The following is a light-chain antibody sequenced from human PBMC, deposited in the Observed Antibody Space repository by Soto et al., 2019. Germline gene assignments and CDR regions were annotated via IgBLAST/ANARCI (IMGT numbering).Light chain of an antibody. CDR3: GLFASSSTYV. V-gene: IGLV2-18*01. J-gene: IGLJ1*01. CDR1: SSDVGSYNR. CDR2: EVT. Sequence: QSVLTQPPSVSGSPGQSVTISCTGTSSDVGSYNRVSWYQQPPGTAPKLMIYEVTNRPSGVPDRFSGSKSGNTASLTISGLQAEDEADYYCGLFASSSTYVFGTGTKLTVL.